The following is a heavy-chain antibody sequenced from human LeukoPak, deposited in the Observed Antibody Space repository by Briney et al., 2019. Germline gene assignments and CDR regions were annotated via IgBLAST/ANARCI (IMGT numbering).Heavy chain of an antibody. CDR3: ARQVVEMATISAFDI. CDR2: IYHSGST. Sequence: SETLSLTCAVSGYSISSGYYWGWIRQPPGKGLEWIGSIYHSGSTYYNTSPKSRVTISVDTSKNQFSLKLSSVTAADTAVYYCARQVVEMATISAFDIWGQGTMVTVSS. CDR1: GYSISSGYY. V-gene: IGHV4-38-2*01. J-gene: IGHJ3*02. D-gene: IGHD5-24*01.